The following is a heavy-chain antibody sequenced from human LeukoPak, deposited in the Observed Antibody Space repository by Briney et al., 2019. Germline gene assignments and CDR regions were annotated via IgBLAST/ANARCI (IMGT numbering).Heavy chain of an antibody. V-gene: IGHV3-23*01. J-gene: IGHJ6*03. CDR3: AKDTMTTHYYYMDV. Sequence: PGGSLRLSCVASGFTFNTYSMNWVRQAPGKGLEWVSAISGSGGSTYYADSVKGRFTISRDNSKNTLYLQMNSLRAEDTAVYYCAKDTMTTHYYYMDVWGKGTTVTVSS. CDR1: GFTFNTYS. D-gene: IGHD4-11*01. CDR2: ISGSGGST.